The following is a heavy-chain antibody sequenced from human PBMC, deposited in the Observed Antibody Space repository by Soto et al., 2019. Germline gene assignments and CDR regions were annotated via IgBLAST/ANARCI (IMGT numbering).Heavy chain of an antibody. CDR2: IYGDGTT. CDR3: ARDRVSPARFGY. CDR1: GFTVSGSY. V-gene: IGHV3-66*01. J-gene: IGHJ4*02. Sequence: VQLVESGGGLVQPGGSLRLSCAGSGFTVSGSYMGWVRQAPGKGPEWVSTIYGDGTTYYADSVKGRFSVSRDNSKNTLYLQMYSLRAEDTALYYWARDRVSPARFGYWGQGTLVTVSS.